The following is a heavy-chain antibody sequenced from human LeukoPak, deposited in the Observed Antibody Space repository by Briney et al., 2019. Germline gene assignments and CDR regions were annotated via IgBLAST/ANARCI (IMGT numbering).Heavy chain of an antibody. Sequence: GGSLRLSCAASGCIFSSCAMHWVRQAPGKGLEYVAAISGNGDSTYYANSVKGRFTISRDNSKNTLYLQMGSLRAEDMAVYYCVREVYDGDWFDPWGQGTLVTVSS. D-gene: IGHD3-3*01. J-gene: IGHJ5*02. V-gene: IGHV3-64*01. CDR2: ISGNGDST. CDR1: GCIFSSCA. CDR3: VREVYDGDWFDP.